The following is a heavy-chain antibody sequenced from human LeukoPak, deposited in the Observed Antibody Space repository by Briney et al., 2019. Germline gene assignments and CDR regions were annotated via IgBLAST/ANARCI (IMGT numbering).Heavy chain of an antibody. CDR1: GYTFTSYS. J-gene: IGHJ4*02. CDR2: ISPYKGNT. V-gene: IGHV1-18*01. Sequence: ASVKVSCKTSGYTFTSYSITWVRQAPEQGLEWMGWISPYKGNTNYAQKFQGRVTLTTDSSTSTAYMELTSLRSDDTAVFYCARALYLGSYSEGYWGQGTLVTVS. CDR3: ARALYLGSYSEGY. D-gene: IGHD1-26*01.